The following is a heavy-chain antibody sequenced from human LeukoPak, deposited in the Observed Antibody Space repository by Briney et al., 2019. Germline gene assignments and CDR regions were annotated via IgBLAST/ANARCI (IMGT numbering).Heavy chain of an antibody. CDR3: ARRRFVRGPDVVNPFDS. Sequence: PSEALSLTCTVSGGSISSTFDYWGWIRQPPGKGLEWIGSINYSGSTYYNPSLKSRVTISVDTSKNQVSLKLSSVTAADTAVYYCARRRFVRGPDVVNPFDSWGQGTLVTVSS. CDR2: INYSGST. J-gene: IGHJ4*02. CDR1: GGSISSTFDY. D-gene: IGHD2-8*01. V-gene: IGHV4-39*01.